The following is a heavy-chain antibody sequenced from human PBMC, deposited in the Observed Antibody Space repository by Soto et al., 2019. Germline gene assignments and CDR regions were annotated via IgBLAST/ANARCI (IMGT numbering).Heavy chain of an antibody. CDR1: GGSISSYY. Sequence: ETLSLTCTVSGGSISSYYWSWIRQPPGKGLEWIGYIYYSGSTNYNPSLKSRFTISVYTSKNQFSLKLSSVTAADTAVYYCARQWDLYDAFDIWGQGTMVTVSS. CDR3: ARQWDLYDAFDI. J-gene: IGHJ3*02. D-gene: IGHD1-26*01. CDR2: IYYSGST. V-gene: IGHV4-59*08.